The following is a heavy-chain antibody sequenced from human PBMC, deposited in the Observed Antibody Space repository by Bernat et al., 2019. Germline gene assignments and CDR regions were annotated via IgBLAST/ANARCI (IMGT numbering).Heavy chain of an antibody. CDR3: ARDTSGGGDAFDI. Sequence: EVQLVESGGDLVQPGGSLRLSRAVSGFTVSSNYMTWVRQAPGKGLEWVSVIYTSGSTYYADSVKGRFTISRDNSKNTLYLQMNSLRGEDTAIYYCARDTSGGGDAFDIWGQGTLVTVSS. CDR2: IYTSGST. CDR1: GFTVSSNY. V-gene: IGHV3-66*02. J-gene: IGHJ3*02. D-gene: IGHD1-1*01.